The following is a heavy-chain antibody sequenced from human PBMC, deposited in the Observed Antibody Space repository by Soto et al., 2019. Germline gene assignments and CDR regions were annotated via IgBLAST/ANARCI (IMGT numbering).Heavy chain of an antibody. CDR1: GLTFSSYG. Sequence: GGSLRLSCAASGLTFSSYGMHWVRQAPGKGLEWVAVISYDGSNKYYADSVKGRFTISRDNSKNTLYLQMNSLRAEDTAVYYCAKDRRRSQNWNYVTGMDVWGQGTTVTVSS. D-gene: IGHD1-7*01. V-gene: IGHV3-30*18. CDR2: ISYDGSNK. CDR3: AKDRRRSQNWNYVTGMDV. J-gene: IGHJ6*02.